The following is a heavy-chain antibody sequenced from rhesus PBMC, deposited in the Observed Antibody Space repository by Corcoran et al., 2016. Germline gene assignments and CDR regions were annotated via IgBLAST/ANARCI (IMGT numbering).Heavy chain of an antibody. CDR2: ISDTVGST. CDR3: ARDYSGYSYFDY. CDR1: GFSFSDYY. D-gene: IGHD5-24*01. Sequence: EVQLVESGGGLAKSGGSLRLSCAASGFSFSDYYMYWVRQAPGKGLEWVSGISDTVGSTYYADSVKGRFTISRENAKNTLYLQMDSLRAEDTAVYYCARDYSGYSYFDYWGQGVLVTVSS. J-gene: IGHJ4*01. V-gene: IGHV3S18*01.